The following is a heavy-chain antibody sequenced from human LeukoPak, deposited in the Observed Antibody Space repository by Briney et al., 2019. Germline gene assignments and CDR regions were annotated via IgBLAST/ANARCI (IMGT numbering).Heavy chain of an antibody. Sequence: ASVTVSRKASGYTLADFHIQWVRQAPGHGLEWMGALNPHSGATHYAQKFRGRVTMTRDTSVNTAYMELSSLTSDDTAVYFCARDRADDSSGNPMFNPWGQGTLVTVSS. CDR2: LNPHSGAT. CDR3: ARDRADDSSGNPMFNP. D-gene: IGHD3-22*01. V-gene: IGHV1-2*02. CDR1: GYTLADFH. J-gene: IGHJ5*02.